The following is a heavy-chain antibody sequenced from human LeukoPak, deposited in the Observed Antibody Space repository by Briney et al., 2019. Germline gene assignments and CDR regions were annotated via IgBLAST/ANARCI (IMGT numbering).Heavy chain of an antibody. J-gene: IGHJ4*02. D-gene: IGHD4-17*01. Sequence: PGGSLRLSCAASGFTFSGYSMNWVRQAPGKGLEWVSSISSSSSYIYYADSVKGRFTISRDNAKNSLYLQMDSLRAEDTAVYYCARDTTYDYGDYGGIRWGQGTLVTVSS. CDR2: ISSSSSYI. CDR3: ARDTTYDYGDYGGIR. V-gene: IGHV3-21*01. CDR1: GFTFSGYS.